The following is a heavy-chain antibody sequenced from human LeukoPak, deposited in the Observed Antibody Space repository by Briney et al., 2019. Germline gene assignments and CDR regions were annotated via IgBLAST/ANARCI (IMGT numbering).Heavy chain of an antibody. V-gene: IGHV4-39*01. CDR1: SGSISSSSYY. J-gene: IGHJ4*02. CDR2: IYYSGST. CDR3: ARHEALFMITTGRYYFDY. D-gene: IGHD3-16*01. Sequence: PSDTQSLTCTVSSGSISSSSYYWGWIRQPPGKGLEWIGSIYYSGSTYYNPSLKSRVTISVDTSKNKFSLKLSSVTAADTAVYYCARHEALFMITTGRYYFDYWGQGTLVTVSS.